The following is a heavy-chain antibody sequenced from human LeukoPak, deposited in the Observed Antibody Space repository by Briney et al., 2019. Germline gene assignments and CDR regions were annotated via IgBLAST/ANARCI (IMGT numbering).Heavy chain of an antibody. Sequence: PGGSLRLSCAASGFTFSGHDMDWVRQAPGKGPEWVSTISDSGGDTYHADSVKGRFTISRDNSMNRLYLQMNSLRAEDTAIYYCATGAYFADWGQGTLVTVSS. CDR1: GFTFSGHD. D-gene: IGHD2-21*01. CDR3: ATGAYFAD. J-gene: IGHJ4*02. V-gene: IGHV3-23*01. CDR2: ISDSGGDT.